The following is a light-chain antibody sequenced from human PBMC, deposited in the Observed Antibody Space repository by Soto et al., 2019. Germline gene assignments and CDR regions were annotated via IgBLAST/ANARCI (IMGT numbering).Light chain of an antibody. CDR1: QNIDNS. CDR2: DAS. CDR3: QQGKT. V-gene: IGKV1-5*01. J-gene: IGKJ1*01. Sequence: DVQMTQSPSTLSASVGDRVTITCRASQNIDNSLAWYQQKPGKAPNLLIYDASSLESGVPSRFSGSGSGTEFTLTISSLQPDDVATYYCQQGKTVGQGTKVEIK.